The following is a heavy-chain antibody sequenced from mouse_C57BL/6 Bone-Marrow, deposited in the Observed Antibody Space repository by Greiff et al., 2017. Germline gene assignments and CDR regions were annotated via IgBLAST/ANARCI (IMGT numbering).Heavy chain of an antibody. CDR2: IHPNSGST. CDR3: ARDYPCRGAY. J-gene: IGHJ3*01. V-gene: IGHV1-64*01. Sequence: VQLQQPGAELVKPGASVKLSCKASGYTFTSYWMHWVKQRPGQGLEWIGMIHPNSGSTNYNEKFKSKATLAVDKSSSTAYMQLSSLTSEASAVYCCARDYPCRGAYWGQGTLVTVSA. CDR1: GYTFTSYW. D-gene: IGHD2-4*01.